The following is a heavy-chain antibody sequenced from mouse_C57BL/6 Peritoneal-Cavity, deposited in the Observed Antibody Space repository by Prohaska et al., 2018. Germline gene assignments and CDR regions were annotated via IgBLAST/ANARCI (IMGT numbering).Heavy chain of an antibody. CDR1: GYTFTDYY. D-gene: IGHD1-1*01. CDR3: ARGSSYFDY. Sequence: QVQLQQSGPELVKPGASLKISCKASGYTFTDYYINWVTQRPGQGLEWIGWIFPESGSTYYNEKFKGQDKLTGEKSSSTAYMLLRSLTSDDSAVYYCARGSSYFDYWGQGTTLTVSS. CDR2: IFPESGST. J-gene: IGHJ2*01. V-gene: IGHV1-75*01.